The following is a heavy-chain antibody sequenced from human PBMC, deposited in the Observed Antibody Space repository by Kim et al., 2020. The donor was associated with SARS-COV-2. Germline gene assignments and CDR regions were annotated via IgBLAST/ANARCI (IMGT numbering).Heavy chain of an antibody. J-gene: IGHJ4*02. CDR1: GINFNTAW. CDR2: IKSKPDGETT. D-gene: IGHD2-8*02. Sequence: GGSLRLSCAASGINFNTAWMTWVRQAPGRGPEWVARIKSKPDGETTDYAAPVKGRFTVSRDDSERTLYLQMNSLRVEDTAVYYCTTQGMYPGDWGQGTQV. V-gene: IGHV3-15*01. CDR3: TTQGMYPGD.